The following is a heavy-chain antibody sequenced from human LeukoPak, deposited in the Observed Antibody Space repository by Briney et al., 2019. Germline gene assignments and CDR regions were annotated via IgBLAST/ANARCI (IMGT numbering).Heavy chain of an antibody. J-gene: IGHJ5*02. V-gene: IGHV1-18*04. CDR1: GYTFTSYG. D-gene: IGHD4-17*01. Sequence: GASVKVSCKASGYTFTSYGISWMRQAPGQGLEWMGWISAYNGNTNYARKLQGRVTMTTDTSTSTAYMELRSLRSDDTAVYYCARVWVGGADYGDFPGWFDPWGQGTLVTVSS. CDR2: ISAYNGNT. CDR3: ARVWVGGADYGDFPGWFDP.